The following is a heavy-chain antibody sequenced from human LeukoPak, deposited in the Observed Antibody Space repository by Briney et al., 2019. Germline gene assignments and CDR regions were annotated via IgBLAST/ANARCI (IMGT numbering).Heavy chain of an antibody. CDR2: ISSSGSTI. Sequence: GGSLRLSCAASGFTFSSYSMSWIRQAPGKGLEWVSYISSSGSTIYYADSVKGRFTISRDNAKNSLYLQMNSLRAEDTAVYYCARDESGSYAIDYWGQGTLVTVSS. CDR3: ARDESGSYAIDY. D-gene: IGHD1-26*01. CDR1: GFTFSSYS. V-gene: IGHV3-48*04. J-gene: IGHJ4*02.